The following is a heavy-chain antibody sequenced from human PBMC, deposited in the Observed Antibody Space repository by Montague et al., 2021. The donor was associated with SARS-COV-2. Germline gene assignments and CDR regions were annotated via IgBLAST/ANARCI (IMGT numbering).Heavy chain of an antibody. CDR2: IYYTGST. CDR3: ARHGYYGTYDAFDI. J-gene: IGHJ3*02. Sequence: SETLSLTCTVSGGSISISSYDWGWIRQPPGKGLEWIGSIYYTGSTXYNPSLKSRVTISVDTSKNQFSLKLSSVTAADTAVYYCARHGYYGTYDAFDIWGQGTMVTVSS. V-gene: IGHV4-39*01. CDR1: GGSISISSYD. D-gene: IGHD3-10*01.